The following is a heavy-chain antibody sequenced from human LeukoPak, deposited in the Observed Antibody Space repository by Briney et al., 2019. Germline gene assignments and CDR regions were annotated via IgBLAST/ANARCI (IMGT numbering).Heavy chain of an antibody. CDR3: ARDRGSGSYSAFGY. V-gene: IGHV3-64*01. CDR1: GFTFSSYA. J-gene: IGHJ4*02. Sequence: GGSLRLSCAASGFTFSSYAMHWVRQAPGKGLEYVSAISSIGGSTYYANSVKGRFTISRDNSKNTLYLQMGSLRAEDMAVYYCARDRGSGSYSAFGYWGQGTLVTVSS. D-gene: IGHD1-26*01. CDR2: ISSIGGST.